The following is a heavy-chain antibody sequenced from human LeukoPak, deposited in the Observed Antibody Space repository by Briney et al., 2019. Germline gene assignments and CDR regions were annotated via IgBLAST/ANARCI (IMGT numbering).Heavy chain of an antibody. CDR2: ISNSGSST. J-gene: IGHJ4*02. Sequence: GGSLRLSCAASGFTFTSYAMTWVRQAPGKGLEWVSGISNSGSSTYYADSVKGRFTISRDNSKNTLYLQMNSLRAEDTAVYYCAREKAGYGGNRRYFDYWGQGTLVTVSS. CDR3: AREKAGYGGNRRYFDY. D-gene: IGHD4-23*01. CDR1: GFTFTSYA. V-gene: IGHV3-23*01.